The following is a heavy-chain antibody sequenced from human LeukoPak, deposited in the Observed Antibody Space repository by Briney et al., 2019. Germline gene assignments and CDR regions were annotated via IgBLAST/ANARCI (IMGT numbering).Heavy chain of an antibody. D-gene: IGHD1-1*01. CDR1: GDSISSSNCY. Sequence: SETLSLTCTVSGDSISSSNCYWGWIRQPPGKGLEWIGEINHSGSTNYNPSLKSRVTISVDTSKNQFSLKLSSVTAADTAVYYCARPVHPDYWGQGTLVTVSS. J-gene: IGHJ4*02. CDR3: ARPVHPDY. CDR2: INHSGST. V-gene: IGHV4-39*07.